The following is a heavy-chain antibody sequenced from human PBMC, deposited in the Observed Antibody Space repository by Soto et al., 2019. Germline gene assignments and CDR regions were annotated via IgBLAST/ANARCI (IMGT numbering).Heavy chain of an antibody. CDR1: GYRFTSYW. J-gene: IGHJ5*02. V-gene: IGHV5-51*01. CDR2: IFPSDSDT. CDR3: ARKDKSGYFNWFDP. Sequence: GESLKISCRTSGYRFTSYWIAWVRQMPGKGLEWMGIIFPSDSDTRYSPSFQGQVTISADRSTSTVFLQWTSLKASDTAVYFCARKDKSGYFNWFDPWGQGTLVTVSS. D-gene: IGHD3-22*01.